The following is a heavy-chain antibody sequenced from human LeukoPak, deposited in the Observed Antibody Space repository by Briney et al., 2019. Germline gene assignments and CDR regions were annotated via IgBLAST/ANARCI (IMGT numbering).Heavy chain of an antibody. D-gene: IGHD6-13*01. J-gene: IGHJ5*02. CDR1: GFTFSSYA. V-gene: IGHV3-30*01. CDR2: ISYDGSNK. Sequence: HPGGSLGLSCAASGFTFSSYAMHWVRQAPGKGLEWVAVISYDGSNKYYADSVKGRFTISRDNSKNTLYLQMNSLRAEDTAVYYCARDLRIAAAGTERWFDPWGQGTLVTVSS. CDR3: ARDLRIAAAGTERWFDP.